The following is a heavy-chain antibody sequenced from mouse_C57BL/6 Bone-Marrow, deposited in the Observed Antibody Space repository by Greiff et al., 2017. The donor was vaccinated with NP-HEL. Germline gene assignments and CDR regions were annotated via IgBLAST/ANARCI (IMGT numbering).Heavy chain of an antibody. CDR2: IDPENGDT. D-gene: IGHD1-1*01. Sequence: EVKLQESGAELVRPGASVKLSCTASGFNIKDDYMHWVKQRPEQGLEWIGWIDPENGDTEYASKFQGKATITADTSSNTAYLQLSSLTSEDTAVYYCTTVHYYYGSSWYFDVWGTGTTVTVSS. V-gene: IGHV14-4*01. CDR1: GFNIKDDY. CDR3: TTVHYYYGSSWYFDV. J-gene: IGHJ1*03.